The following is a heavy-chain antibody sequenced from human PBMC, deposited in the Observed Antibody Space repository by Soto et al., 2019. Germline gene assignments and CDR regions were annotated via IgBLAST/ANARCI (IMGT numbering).Heavy chain of an antibody. CDR3: ARDYYYDSSGYYAGFDY. V-gene: IGHV3-21*01. Sequence: PGGSLRLSCAASGFTFSSYSMNWVRQAPGKGLEWVSSISSSSSYIYYADSVKGRFTISRDNAKSSLYLQMNSLRAEDTAVYYCARDYYYDSSGYYAGFDYWGQGTLVTVSS. J-gene: IGHJ4*02. CDR1: GFTFSSYS. CDR2: ISSSSSYI. D-gene: IGHD3-22*01.